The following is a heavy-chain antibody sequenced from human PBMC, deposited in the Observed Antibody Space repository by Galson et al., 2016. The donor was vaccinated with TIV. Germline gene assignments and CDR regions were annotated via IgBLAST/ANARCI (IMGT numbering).Heavy chain of an antibody. J-gene: IGHJ2*01. Sequence: AEVKKPGESLKISCKGSGYNFPIYWIGWVRQMPGKGLEWVGVIYPDDSDTRYSPTFQGQVIISADKSTTTAYLQWSSLKASDTAMYYCAGVPRREVTDWYFDLWGRGTLVTVSS. CDR1: GYNFPIYW. CDR2: IYPDDSDT. V-gene: IGHV5-51*03. D-gene: IGHD2-21*02. CDR3: AGVPRREVTDWYFDL.